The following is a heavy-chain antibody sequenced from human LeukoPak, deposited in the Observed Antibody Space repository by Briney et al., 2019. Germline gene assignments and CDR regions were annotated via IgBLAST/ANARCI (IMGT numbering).Heavy chain of an antibody. D-gene: IGHD6-19*01. CDR3: AIGRSRFEGFVSGRYLDF. CDR2: INPDSGGT. V-gene: IGHV1-2*02. CDR1: GYTFTGYY. J-gene: IGHJ4*02. Sequence: ASVKVSCKASGYTFTGYYMHWVRQAPGQGLEWMGWINPDSGGTYFAQKFQGRVTMTRDTSISTVYMELSSLRSDDTAMYYCAIGRSRFEGFVSGRYLDFWGQGILVTVSS.